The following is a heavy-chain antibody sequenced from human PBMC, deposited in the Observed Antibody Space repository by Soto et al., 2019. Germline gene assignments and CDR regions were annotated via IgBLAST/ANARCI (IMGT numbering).Heavy chain of an antibody. CDR1: GFTFSNYA. CDR3: AKTPRPWLVYFDY. Sequence: EVQLLESGGGLVQPGGSLRLSCAASGFTFSNYAIAWVRQAPGKGLEWVSGISGSGGTTYYADSVKGRFTISRDNSKDTLHLQMNSLRAEDTAVYYCAKTPRPWLVYFDYWGQGALVTVSS. J-gene: IGHJ4*02. D-gene: IGHD6-19*01. CDR2: ISGSGGTT. V-gene: IGHV3-23*01.